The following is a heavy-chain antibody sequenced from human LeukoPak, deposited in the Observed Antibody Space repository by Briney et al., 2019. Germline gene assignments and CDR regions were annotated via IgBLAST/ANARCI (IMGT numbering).Heavy chain of an antibody. CDR2: IKQDGSEK. D-gene: IGHD6-19*01. Sequence: PGGSLRLSCAASGFNFSRYWMSWVRQAPGKGLEWVANIKQDGSEKNYVDSVKGRFTISRDNAKNSLYLQMNSLRAEDTAVYYCARDDGLAVAGDWGQGTLVTVSS. V-gene: IGHV3-7*01. CDR1: GFNFSRYW. J-gene: IGHJ4*02. CDR3: ARDDGLAVAGD.